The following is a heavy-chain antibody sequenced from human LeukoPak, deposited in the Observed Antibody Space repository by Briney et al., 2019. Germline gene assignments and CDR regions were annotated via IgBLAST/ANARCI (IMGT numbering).Heavy chain of an antibody. CDR3: ARGLTDEHQLILHWFDP. Sequence: ASVKVSCKASGGTFSSYAISWVRQAPGQGLEWMGWINPNSGGTNYAQKFQGRVTMTRDTSITTAYMELSRLISDDTAVYYCARGLTDEHQLILHWFDPWGQGTLVTVSP. CDR2: INPNSGGT. V-gene: IGHV1-2*02. D-gene: IGHD2-2*01. CDR1: GGTFSSYA. J-gene: IGHJ5*02.